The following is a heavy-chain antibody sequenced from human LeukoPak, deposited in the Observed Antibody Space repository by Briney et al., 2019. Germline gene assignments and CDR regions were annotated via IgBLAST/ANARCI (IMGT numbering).Heavy chain of an antibody. V-gene: IGHV5-51*01. CDR1: GYTIGSFGSYC. D-gene: IGHD2/OR15-2a*01. CDR2: IYPIDSDT. Sequence: GESLKISCKGSGYTIGSFGSYCIAWVRRMPGKGLEWMGSIYPIDSDTRYNPSFEGQVTVSVDRSISTAYLQWSSLKASDTAMYYCARVNSARLFFDCWGQGSLLTVSS. J-gene: IGHJ4*02. CDR3: ARVNSARLFFDC.